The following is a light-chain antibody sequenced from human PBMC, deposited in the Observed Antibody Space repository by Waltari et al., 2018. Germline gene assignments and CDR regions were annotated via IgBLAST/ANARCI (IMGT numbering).Light chain of an antibody. CDR2: DAS. V-gene: IGKV1-5*01. CDR3: QEHVTYWA. J-gene: IGKJ1*01. CDR1: QSITRW. Sequence: DIQMTQSPSTLSASVGDRVTITCRASQSITRWLAWYQQKPGKAPKLLIYDASSLESGVPSRFSDSGSGTEFPLTISSLQPDDFATYYCQEHVTYWAFGQGTKVEMK.